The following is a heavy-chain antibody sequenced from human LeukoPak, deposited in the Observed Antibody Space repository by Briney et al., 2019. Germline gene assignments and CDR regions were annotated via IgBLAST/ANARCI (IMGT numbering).Heavy chain of an antibody. CDR1: GFIFSDYA. CDR2: IRSKAYGGTT. J-gene: IGHJ4*02. V-gene: IGHV3-49*04. D-gene: IGHD3-22*01. Sequence: PGGSLRLSCSASGFIFSDYAMRWVRQAPGKGLEWVGFIRSKAYGGTTEYAASVKGRFTISRDDSKSIAYLQMNSLKTEDTAVYYCTRAWMFYYDSSGLSYWGQGTLVTVSS. CDR3: TRAWMFYYDSSGLSY.